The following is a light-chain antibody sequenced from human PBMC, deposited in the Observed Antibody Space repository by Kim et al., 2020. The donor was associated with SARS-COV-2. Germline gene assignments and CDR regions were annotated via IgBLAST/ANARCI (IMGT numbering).Light chain of an antibody. CDR2: DNN. CDR1: KSNIGHYY. V-gene: IGLV1-51*01. CDR3: GTWDDSLINENYV. Sequence: QSVLTQPPSVSAAPGQKVTISCSGSKSNIGHYYVSWYQQLPGTAPKLLIYDNNKRPSGIPDRFSGSKSGTSATLDITGLQTGDEADYYCGTWDDSLINENYVFGTGTKVTVL. J-gene: IGLJ1*01.